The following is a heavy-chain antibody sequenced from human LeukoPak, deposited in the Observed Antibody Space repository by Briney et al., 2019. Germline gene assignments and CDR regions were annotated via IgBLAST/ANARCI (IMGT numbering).Heavy chain of an antibody. J-gene: IGHJ4*02. D-gene: IGHD3-9*01. Sequence: PGGSLRLSCAASGFTFSNFWMHWVRQAPGKGLVWVALIYGDGSFTRYADSVKGRSTISRDNAKNSLYLQMNSLRAEDTAVYYCAREGAGYYLDYWGQGTLVTVPS. CDR3: AREGAGYYLDY. CDR1: GFTFSNFW. CDR2: IYGDGSFT. V-gene: IGHV3-74*01.